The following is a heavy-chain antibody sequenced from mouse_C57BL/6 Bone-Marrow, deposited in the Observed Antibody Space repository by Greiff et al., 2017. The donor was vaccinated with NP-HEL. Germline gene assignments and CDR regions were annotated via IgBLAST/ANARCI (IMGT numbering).Heavy chain of an antibody. Sequence: EVKLVESGGGLVQPGGSLSLSCAASGFTFTDYYMSWVRQPPGKALEWLGFIRNKANGYTTEYSASVKGRFTISRANSQSILYLQMNALRAEDSATYYCARWISSSGYFDYWGQGTTLTVSS. D-gene: IGHD3-1*01. CDR3: ARWISSSGYFDY. CDR1: GFTFTDYY. J-gene: IGHJ2*01. CDR2: IRNKANGYTT. V-gene: IGHV7-3*01.